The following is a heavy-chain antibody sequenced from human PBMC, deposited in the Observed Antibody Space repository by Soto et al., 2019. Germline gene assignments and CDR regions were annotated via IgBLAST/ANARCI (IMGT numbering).Heavy chain of an antibody. D-gene: IGHD5-12*01. Sequence: QVQLVESGGGVVQPGRSLRLSCAASGFTFSSYGMHWVRQAPGKGLEWVAVISYDGSNKYYADSVKDRFTISRDNSTNTLYLQMNSLRAEDTAVYYCAKDLAYSGYEPYYYGMDVWGQGTTVTVSS. V-gene: IGHV3-30*18. CDR3: AKDLAYSGYEPYYYGMDV. CDR1: GFTFSSYG. J-gene: IGHJ6*02. CDR2: ISYDGSNK.